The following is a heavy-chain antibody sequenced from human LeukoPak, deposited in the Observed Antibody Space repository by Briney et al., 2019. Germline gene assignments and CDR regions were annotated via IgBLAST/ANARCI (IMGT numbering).Heavy chain of an antibody. CDR1: GGSINSYY. D-gene: IGHD4-23*01. CDR3: ARGGRATVVTM. Sequence: SETLSLTCTVSGGSINSYYWSWIRQPAGKGLEWIGRIYSSGSTNYNPSLKSRVSMSVDTSKNQFSLKLTSVTAADTAVYYCARGGRATVVTMWGQGILVTVSS. V-gene: IGHV4-4*07. J-gene: IGHJ4*02. CDR2: IYSSGST.